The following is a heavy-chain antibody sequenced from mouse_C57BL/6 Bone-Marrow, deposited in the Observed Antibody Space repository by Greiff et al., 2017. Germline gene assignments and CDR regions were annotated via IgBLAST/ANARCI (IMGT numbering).Heavy chain of an antibody. CDR3: AGYAMDY. J-gene: IGHJ4*01. CDR1: GYTFTSYW. Sequence: QVQLQQPGAELVRPGTSVKLSCKASGYTFTSYWMHWVKQRPGQGLEWIGVIDPSDSYTNYNQKFKGKATLTVDTSSSTAYMQLGSLTSEDSAVYYCAGYAMDYWGQGTSVTVSS. V-gene: IGHV1-59*01. CDR2: IDPSDSYT.